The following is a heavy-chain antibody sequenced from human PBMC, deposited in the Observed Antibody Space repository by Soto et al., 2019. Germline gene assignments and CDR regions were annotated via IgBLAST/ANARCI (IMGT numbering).Heavy chain of an antibody. Sequence: SETLSLTCSVSGDSISSSKWWSFVRQPPGKGLEWIGEIYHSGTTNYNPSLKSRVTISVDNSKNTVDLQINSLRAEDTAVYYCAKVANVGVVVEYFDHWGQGSLVTVSS. J-gene: IGHJ4*02. CDR3: AKVANVGVVVEYFDH. V-gene: IGHV4-4*02. CDR2: IYHSGTT. D-gene: IGHD3-3*01. CDR1: GDSISSSKW.